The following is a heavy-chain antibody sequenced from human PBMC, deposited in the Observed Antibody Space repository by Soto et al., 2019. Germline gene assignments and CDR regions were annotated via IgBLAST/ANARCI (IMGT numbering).Heavy chain of an antibody. CDR2: INPLGFST. V-gene: IGHV1-46*01. CDR3: ARAAGRFGELYWFDP. J-gene: IGHJ5*02. CDR1: GYTFTSYN. D-gene: IGHD3-10*01. Sequence: QVQLVQSGAEVKKPGASVKVSCKASGYTFTSYNMHWVRQAPGQGLEWVGMINPLGFSTTYAQKFRGRVTMTMDTSTSTVYIELTNLRSADTAVYYGARAAGRFGELYWFDPLGQGTLVTVSP.